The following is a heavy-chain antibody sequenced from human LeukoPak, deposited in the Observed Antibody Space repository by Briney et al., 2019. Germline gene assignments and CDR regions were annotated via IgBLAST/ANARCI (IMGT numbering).Heavy chain of an antibody. J-gene: IGHJ6*02. CDR2: IIPILGIA. CDR1: GGTFSSYA. D-gene: IGHD2-2*01. Sequence: GASVKVSCKASGGTFSSYAISWVRQAPGQGLEWMGRIIPILGIANYAQKFQGRVTITADKSTSTAYMELSSLRSEDTAVYYCARDATECCSSTSCYRCYYYYGMDVWGQGTTVTVSS. V-gene: IGHV1-69*04. CDR3: ARDATECCSSTSCYRCYYYYGMDV.